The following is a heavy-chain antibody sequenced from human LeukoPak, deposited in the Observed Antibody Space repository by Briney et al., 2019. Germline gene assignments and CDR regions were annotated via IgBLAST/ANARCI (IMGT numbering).Heavy chain of an antibody. CDR3: ARDSYDSSGYYAFFDY. V-gene: IGHV3-48*01. Sequence: SGGSLRLPCAASGFTFSTYTMNWVRQAPGKGLEWVSYISSSSSTMSYADSVKGRFTISRDNAKNSLYLQMNSLGAEDTAVYYCARDSYDSSGYYAFFDYWGQGTLVTVSS. CDR2: ISSSSSTM. J-gene: IGHJ4*02. D-gene: IGHD3-22*01. CDR1: GFTFSTYT.